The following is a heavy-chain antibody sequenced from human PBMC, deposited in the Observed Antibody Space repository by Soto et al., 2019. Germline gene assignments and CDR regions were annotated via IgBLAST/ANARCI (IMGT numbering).Heavy chain of an antibody. J-gene: IGHJ5*02. CDR2: ISPYNGDP. CDR1: GYTFTSYG. CDR3: ARATQLSNRGVRGLFDP. V-gene: IGHV1-18*01. Sequence: QVQLVQSGADVKKPGASVKVSCKASGYTFTSYGISWVRQAPGQGLEWVGWISPYNGDPNYAQKLQGRVTMTTDTFTSTAYMELRSLISDDTAVYYCARATQLSNRGVRGLFDPWGQGTLVTVSS. D-gene: IGHD2-2*01.